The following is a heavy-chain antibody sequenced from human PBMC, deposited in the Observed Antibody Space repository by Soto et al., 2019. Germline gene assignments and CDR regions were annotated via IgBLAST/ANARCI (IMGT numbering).Heavy chain of an antibody. CDR3: AHRRMRTNTAGTVDGGFGF. V-gene: IGHV2-5*02. Sequence: QIILKESGPMLVKPTQTLTLTCTFSGFSLSTSGVGVGWIRQPPGKALEWLALIYWDDDKRYSPSLQSRLTITKYTSKNRLVLTMTNIDTVDPATYYCAHRRMRTNTAGTVDGGFGFWGPGTLFTVSS. CDR1: GFSLSTSGVG. J-gene: IGHJ4*02. CDR2: IYWDDDK. D-gene: IGHD5-18*01.